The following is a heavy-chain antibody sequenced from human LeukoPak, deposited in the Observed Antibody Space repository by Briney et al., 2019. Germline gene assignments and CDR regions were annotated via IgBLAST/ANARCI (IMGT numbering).Heavy chain of an antibody. CDR3: ARDVAVAGTANYYYYYGMDV. CDR1: GFTSSSFW. J-gene: IGHJ6*04. CDR2: IKQDGSEK. V-gene: IGHV3-7*03. D-gene: IGHD6-19*01. Sequence: GGSLRLSCSASGFTSSSFWMSWGRQAPGKGLGWGANIKQDGSEKYYEDSVKGRFTISRDNAKNSLYLQMNSLRAEDTAVYYCARDVAVAGTANYYYYYGMDVWGKGTTVTVSS.